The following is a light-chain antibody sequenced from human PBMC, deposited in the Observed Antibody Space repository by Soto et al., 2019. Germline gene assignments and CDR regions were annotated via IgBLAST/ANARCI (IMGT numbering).Light chain of an antibody. J-gene: IGLJ2*01. CDR1: SSNIGAGYD. Sequence: QSVLTQPTSVSGAPGQRVTISCTGSSSNIGAGYDVHWYQQLPGTAPKLLIYGNSNRPSGVPDRFSGSKSGTSASLAITGLQAEDEADYYCQSYDSSLTHVVFGGGTKLTVL. CDR2: GNS. CDR3: QSYDSSLTHVV. V-gene: IGLV1-40*01.